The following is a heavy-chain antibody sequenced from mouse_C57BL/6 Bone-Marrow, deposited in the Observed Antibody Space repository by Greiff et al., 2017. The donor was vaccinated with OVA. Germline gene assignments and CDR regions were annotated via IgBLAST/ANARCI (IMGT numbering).Heavy chain of an antibody. J-gene: IGHJ4*01. CDR2: SRNKANDYTT. CDR1: GFTFSDFY. Sequence: EVKLMESGGGLVQSGRSLRLSCATSGFTFSDFYMEWVRQAPGKGLEWIAASRNKANDYTTEYSASVKGRFIVSRDTSQSILYLQMNALRAEDTAIYYCARDAWGYGSSYDAMDYWGQGTSVTVSS. CDR3: ARDAWGYGSSYDAMDY. D-gene: IGHD1-1*01. V-gene: IGHV7-1*01.